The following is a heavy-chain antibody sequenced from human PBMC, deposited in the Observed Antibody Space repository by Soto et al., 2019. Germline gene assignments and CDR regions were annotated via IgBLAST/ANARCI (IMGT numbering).Heavy chain of an antibody. CDR2: INPSGGST. D-gene: IGHD6-13*01. CDR3: ARDRYSSSWYKGPIWDY. CDR1: GYTFTSYY. J-gene: IGHJ4*02. Sequence: QVQLVQSGAEVKKPGASVKVSCKASGYTFTSYYMHWVRQAPGQGLEWMGIINPSGGSTSYAQKFQGRVTMTRDTSTSTVYMELSSLRSEDTAVYYCARDRYSSSWYKGPIWDYWGQGTLVTVSS. V-gene: IGHV1-46*03.